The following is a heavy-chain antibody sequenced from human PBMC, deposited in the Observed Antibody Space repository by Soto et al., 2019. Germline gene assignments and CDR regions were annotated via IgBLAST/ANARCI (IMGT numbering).Heavy chain of an antibody. J-gene: IGHJ4*02. CDR3: ARGTSWQLPFDY. CDR2: ISYSGST. Sequence: TLSLTCTVSSDSISSYYWSWIRQPPEKRLEWIGYISYSGSTDYNPSLKSRVTISGDTSKNQFSLKVSSVTAADTAVYYCARGTSWQLPFDYWGQGTLVTVSS. D-gene: IGHD6-13*01. CDR1: SDSISSYY. V-gene: IGHV4-59*01.